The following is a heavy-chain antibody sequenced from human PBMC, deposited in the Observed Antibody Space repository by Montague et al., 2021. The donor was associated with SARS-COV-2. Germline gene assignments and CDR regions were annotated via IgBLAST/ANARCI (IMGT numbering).Heavy chain of an antibody. Sequence: SLRLSCAASKFTFNTYAMTWVRQAPGKGLEWVSCIGSSSNTFLADSVRDRLTISRDFSTNTVFLLMNRLRADDTAMYFCASYGVKSPGAFDIWGQGTLVTGSS. CDR3: ASYGVKSPGAFDI. CDR1: KFTFNTYA. D-gene: IGHD4-17*01. CDR2: IGSSSNT. V-gene: IGHV3-23*01. J-gene: IGHJ3*02.